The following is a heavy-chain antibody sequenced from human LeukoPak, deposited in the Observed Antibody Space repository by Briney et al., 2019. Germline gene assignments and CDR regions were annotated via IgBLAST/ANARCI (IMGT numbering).Heavy chain of an antibody. CDR3: ARGGLLPFYFDY. Sequence: SQTLSLTCAISGDSVSSNSAAWNWIRQSPSRGLEWLGRTYYRSKWYNDYSVSVKSRITINPDTPKNQISLQLNSVTPEDTAVYYCARGGLLPFYFDYWGQGTRVTVSS. D-gene: IGHD3-16*01. CDR1: GDSVSSNSAA. CDR2: TYYRSKWYN. V-gene: IGHV6-1*01. J-gene: IGHJ4*02.